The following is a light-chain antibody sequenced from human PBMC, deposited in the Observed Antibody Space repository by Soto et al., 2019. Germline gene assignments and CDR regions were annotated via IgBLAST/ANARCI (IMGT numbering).Light chain of an antibody. Sequence: EIVLTQSPGTLSLSPGERATLSCRASQTVSTNYLAWYHHKPGQAPRLLIYAASSRATGVPDRFSGSGSGTDFTLTISRLEPEDFAVYYCQQYGSSPRTFGQGTKLEIK. CDR3: QQYGSSPRT. CDR1: QTVSTNY. V-gene: IGKV3-20*01. J-gene: IGKJ2*01. CDR2: AAS.